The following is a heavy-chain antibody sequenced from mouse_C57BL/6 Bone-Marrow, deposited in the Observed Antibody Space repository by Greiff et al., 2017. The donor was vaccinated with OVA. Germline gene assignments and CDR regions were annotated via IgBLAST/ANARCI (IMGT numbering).Heavy chain of an antibody. Sequence: EVQGVESGPGLVKPSQTVFLTCTVTGISITTGTYRWSWIRPFPGNKLEWIGYIYYSGTITYNPSLTSRTTITRDTPKNQFFLEMNSLTAEDTAKYYCARELGYPHAMDYWGQGTSVTVSS. CDR2: IYYSGTI. CDR3: ARELGYPHAMDY. V-gene: IGHV3-5*01. D-gene: IGHD2-2*01. CDR1: GISITTGTYR. J-gene: IGHJ4*01.